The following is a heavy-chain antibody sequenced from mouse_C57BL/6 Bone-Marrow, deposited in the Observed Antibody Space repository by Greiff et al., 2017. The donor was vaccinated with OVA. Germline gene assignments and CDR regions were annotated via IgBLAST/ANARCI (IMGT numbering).Heavy chain of an antibody. J-gene: IGHJ2*01. CDR3: ARRGYPYYFDY. CDR1: GYTFTSYG. Sequence: VQLQQSGAELARPGASVKLSCKASGYTFTSYGISWVQQRTGLGLEWIGEIYPRSGNTYYNEKFKGKATLTADKSSSTAYMELRSLTSEDSAVYFRARRGYPYYFDYWGQGTTLAVSS. D-gene: IGHD2-14*01. CDR2: IYPRSGNT. V-gene: IGHV1-81*01.